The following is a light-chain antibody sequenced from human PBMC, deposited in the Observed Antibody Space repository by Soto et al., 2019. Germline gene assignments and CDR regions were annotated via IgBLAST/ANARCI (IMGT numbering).Light chain of an antibody. CDR1: SGDVGSYNL. CDR3: CSYAGGSTPVI. CDR2: EGS. V-gene: IGLV2-23*01. J-gene: IGLJ2*01. Sequence: QSALTQPASVSGSPGQSITISCTGTSGDVGSYNLVSWYQQHPAEAPKLMICEGSKRPSGVSNRFSGSRSGNTASLTISGLQAEDEADYYCCSYAGGSTPVIFGGGTKLTVL.